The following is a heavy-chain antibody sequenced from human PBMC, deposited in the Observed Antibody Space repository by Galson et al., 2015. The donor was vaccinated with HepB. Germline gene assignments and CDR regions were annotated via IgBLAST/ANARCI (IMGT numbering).Heavy chain of an antibody. CDR2: ISYDGSNK. CDR1: GFTFSSYG. V-gene: IGHV3-30*18. CDR3: AKDMAYSSSWYLNY. D-gene: IGHD6-13*01. Sequence: LRLSCAASGFTFSSYGMHWVRQAPGKGLEWVAVISYDGSNKYYADSVKGRFTISRDNSKNTLYLQMNSLRAEDTAVYYCAKDMAYSSSWYLNYWGQGTLVTVSS. J-gene: IGHJ4*02.